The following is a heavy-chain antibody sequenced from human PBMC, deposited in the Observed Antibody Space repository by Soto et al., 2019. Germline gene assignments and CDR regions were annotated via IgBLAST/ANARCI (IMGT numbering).Heavy chain of an antibody. V-gene: IGHV4-34*01. CDR3: ARTTAAIHLNY. J-gene: IGHJ4*02. CDR2: THHNGST. CDR1: GGSLSGNY. Sequence: PSETLSLTCAVYGGSLSGNYWGWIRQPPGKGLEWIGETHHNGSTAYNPSLKSRVTISVDTSRNQFSLKLNSVTAADTAVYYCARTTAAIHLNYWSQGTLVTVSS. D-gene: IGHD2-21*02.